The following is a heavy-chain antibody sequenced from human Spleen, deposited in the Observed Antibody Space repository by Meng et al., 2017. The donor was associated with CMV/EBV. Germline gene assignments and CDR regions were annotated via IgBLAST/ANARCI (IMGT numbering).Heavy chain of an antibody. CDR2: IRYDGSSE. CDR3: VKDLLIRDFVVESDRDRRP. D-gene: IGHD2-15*01. J-gene: IGHJ5*02. V-gene: IGHV3-30*02. Sequence: FNSYGMHWVRQTPGKGLEWVSFIRYDGSSEYYGDSVKGRFAISRDNSKNMLYLQMNSLIQADTAVYYCVKDLLIRDFVVESDRDRRPWGQGTLVTVSS. CDR1: FNSYG.